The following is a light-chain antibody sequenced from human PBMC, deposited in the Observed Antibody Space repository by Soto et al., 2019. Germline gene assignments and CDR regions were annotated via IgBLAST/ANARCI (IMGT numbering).Light chain of an antibody. V-gene: IGKV1-9*01. CDR3: QHRDNWPPGAT. Sequence: DIQLTQSPSFLSASVGDRVTITCRASQGISSYLAWYQQKPGKAPNLLIYAASSLQSGVPSRFSGSGSGTEFTLTISGLQPEDFAVYYCQHRDNWPPGATFGGGTKVEIK. CDR1: QGISSY. J-gene: IGKJ4*01. CDR2: AAS.